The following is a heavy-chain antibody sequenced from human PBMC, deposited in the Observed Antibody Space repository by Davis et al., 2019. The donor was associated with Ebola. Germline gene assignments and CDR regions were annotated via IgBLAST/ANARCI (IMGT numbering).Heavy chain of an antibody. CDR3: ARGWLRSKFDY. D-gene: IGHD5-12*01. J-gene: IGHJ4*02. V-gene: IGHV6-1*01. CDR2: TYYSSKWYN. CDR1: GDSVSSGG. Sequence: PSETLSLTCAISGDSVSSGGWNWIRQSPSRGLEWLGRTYYSSKWYNDYAESVKSRIIINPDTSKNQLSLQVNSVTPEDTAVYYCARGWLRSKFDYWGRGTLVTVSS.